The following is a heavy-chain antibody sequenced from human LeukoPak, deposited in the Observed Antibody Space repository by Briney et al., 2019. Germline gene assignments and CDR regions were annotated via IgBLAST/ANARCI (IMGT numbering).Heavy chain of an antibody. V-gene: IGHV4-59*01. CDR3: ARLARRKYFDY. CDR2: VYYSGST. Sequence: SETLSLTCTVSGDSISNYYWSWIRQPPGKGLEWIGYVYYSGSTNYNPSLKSRVTISVDTSKNQFSLKLSSVTAADTAVYYCARLARRKYFDYWGQGTLVTVSS. J-gene: IGHJ4*02. CDR1: GDSISNYY. D-gene: IGHD1-14*01.